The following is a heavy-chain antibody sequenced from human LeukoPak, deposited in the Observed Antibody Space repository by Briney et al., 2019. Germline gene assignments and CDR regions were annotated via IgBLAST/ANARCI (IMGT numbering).Heavy chain of an antibody. J-gene: IGHJ6*03. Sequence: ASVKVSCKSSGYTFTSYAMNWVRQAPGQGLEWMGRINPNSGGTNYAQKFQGRVTTTRDTSISTAYMELSRLRSDDTAVYYCARRGSLQVYYYMDVWGKGTTVTVSS. CDR2: INPNSGGT. CDR1: GYTFTSYA. CDR3: ARRGSLQVYYYMDV. D-gene: IGHD3-10*01. V-gene: IGHV1-2*06.